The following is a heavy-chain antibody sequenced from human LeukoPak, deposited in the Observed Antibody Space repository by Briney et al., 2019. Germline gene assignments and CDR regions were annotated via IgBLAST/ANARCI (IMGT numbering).Heavy chain of an antibody. CDR1: GFTFSSYS. CDR3: AGATYYYDSSGYYPPYYFDY. CDR2: ISSSSSYI. Sequence: GGSLRLSCAASGFTFSSYSMIWVRQAPGKGLEWVSSISSSSSYIYYADSVKGRFTISRDNAKNSLYLQMNSLRAEDTAVYYCAGATYYYDSSGYYPPYYFDYWGQGTLVTVSS. V-gene: IGHV3-21*01. J-gene: IGHJ4*02. D-gene: IGHD3-22*01.